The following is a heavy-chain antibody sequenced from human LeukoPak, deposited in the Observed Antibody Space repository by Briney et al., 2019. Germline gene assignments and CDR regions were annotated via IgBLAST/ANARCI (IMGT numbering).Heavy chain of an antibody. D-gene: IGHD6-19*01. CDR3: VRGTSAWRGVDY. CDR2: IRDDGSEK. J-gene: IGHJ4*02. V-gene: IGHV3-7*04. CDR1: KFTFSSYW. Sequence: GGSLRLSCAASKFTFSSYWMSWVRQAPGKGLEWVANIRDDGSEKYYVDSVKGRFTISRDNAKNTLYLEMNSLRAEDTAIHYCVRGTSAWRGVDYWGQGTLVNVPS.